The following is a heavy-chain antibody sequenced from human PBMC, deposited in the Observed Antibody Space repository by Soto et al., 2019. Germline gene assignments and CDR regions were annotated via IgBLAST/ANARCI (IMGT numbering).Heavy chain of an antibody. CDR3: ARDPQWLVPAYYFDY. J-gene: IGHJ4*01. Sequence: GASVKVSCKASGYTCTGYYMHWVLQAPGQGLEWMGWINPNSGGTNYAQKFQGWVTMTRDTSISTAYMELSRLRSDDTAVYYCARDPQWLVPAYYFDYWGQGTLVTVSS. CDR1: GYTCTGYY. D-gene: IGHD6-19*01. CDR2: INPNSGGT. V-gene: IGHV1-2*04.